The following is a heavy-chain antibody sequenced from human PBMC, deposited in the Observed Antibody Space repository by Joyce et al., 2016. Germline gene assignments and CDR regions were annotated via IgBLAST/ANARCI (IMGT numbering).Heavy chain of an antibody. Sequence: QVQLQESGPGLVKASETLSLTCPVSGGSMYNYYWSWVRQPPGEGLEWVGYVHYTGSATYNPTRKSRLSISVDLSKNHFSLKMTSVTAADTAVYYCARVCIGGGSCADYRGQGILVTVSS. J-gene: IGHJ4*02. CDR1: GGSMYNYY. CDR2: VHYTGSA. V-gene: IGHV4-59*01. D-gene: IGHD2-15*01. CDR3: ARVCIGGGSCADY.